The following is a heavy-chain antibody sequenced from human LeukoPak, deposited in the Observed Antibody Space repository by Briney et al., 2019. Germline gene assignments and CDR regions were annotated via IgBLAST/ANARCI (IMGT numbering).Heavy chain of an antibody. Sequence: GGSLRLSCAASGFGFSSYAVTWVRQAPGKGLEWVSAITGSDDRTNYADSVKGRFTISRDNSKNTLYLQMNSLRAEDTAVYYCARDRSEYYYYYMDVWGKGTTVTVSS. CDR2: ITGSDDRT. D-gene: IGHD3-10*01. CDR1: GFGFSSYA. J-gene: IGHJ6*03. CDR3: ARDRSEYYYYYMDV. V-gene: IGHV3-23*01.